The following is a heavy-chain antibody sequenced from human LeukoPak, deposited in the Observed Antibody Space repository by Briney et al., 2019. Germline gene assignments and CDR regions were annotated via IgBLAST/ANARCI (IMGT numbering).Heavy chain of an antibody. J-gene: IGHJ4*02. Sequence: GASVKVSCKASGGTFSSYAISWVRQAPGQGLEWMGGIIPIFGTANYAQKFQGRVTITADKSKSTAYMELSSLRSEDTAVYYCARDRRVYSSSAAFDYWGQGTLVTVSS. CDR3: ARDRRVYSSSAAFDY. V-gene: IGHV1-69*06. CDR1: GGTFSSYA. CDR2: IIPIFGTA. D-gene: IGHD6-6*01.